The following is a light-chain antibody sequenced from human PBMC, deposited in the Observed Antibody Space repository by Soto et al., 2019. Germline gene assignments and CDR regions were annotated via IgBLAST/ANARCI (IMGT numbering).Light chain of an antibody. Sequence: DIQMTQSPSSLSASGGDRVSITCRASQSISSYLNWYQQKPGKAPKLLIYAASSLQSGVPSRFSGSGSGTDFTLTISSLQPEDFATYYCQQSYSTLQTFGQGTKVDIK. J-gene: IGKJ1*01. V-gene: IGKV1-39*01. CDR2: AAS. CDR3: QQSYSTLQT. CDR1: QSISSY.